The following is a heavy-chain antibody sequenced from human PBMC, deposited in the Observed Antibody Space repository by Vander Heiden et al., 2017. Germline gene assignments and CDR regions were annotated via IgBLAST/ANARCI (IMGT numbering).Heavy chain of an antibody. Sequence: EVQLVESGGGLVQPGRSLRLFCAASVLTFDDYAMQWVRQAPGKGLEWFSGISWNGGSVVYADSVKGRFTMSRDNAKNSLYLQMNSLRAEDTALYFCAKVRGAFSDAFDVWGHGTMVTISS. J-gene: IGHJ3*01. CDR2: ISWNGGSV. V-gene: IGHV3-9*01. D-gene: IGHD1-26*01. CDR1: VLTFDDYA. CDR3: AKVRGAFSDAFDV.